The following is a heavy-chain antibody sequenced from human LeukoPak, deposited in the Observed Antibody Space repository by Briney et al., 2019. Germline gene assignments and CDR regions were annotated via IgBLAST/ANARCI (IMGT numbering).Heavy chain of an antibody. V-gene: IGHV4-4*07. CDR2: IYTSGST. D-gene: IGHD2-2*01. Sequence: SETLSLTCTVSGGSISSYYWSWIRQPAGKGLEWIGRIYTSGSTNYNPSLKSRVTMSVDTSKNQFSLKLSSVTAADTAVYYCARPAQYCSSTSCYSDYFDYWGQGTLVTVSS. J-gene: IGHJ4*02. CDR3: ARPAQYCSSTSCYSDYFDY. CDR1: GGSISSYY.